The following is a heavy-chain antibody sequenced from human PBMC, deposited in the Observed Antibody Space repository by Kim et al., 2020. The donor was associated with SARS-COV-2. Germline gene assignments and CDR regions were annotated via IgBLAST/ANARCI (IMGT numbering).Heavy chain of an antibody. V-gene: IGHV3-30*04. CDR3: AQEGENVDRSGHDAFDL. J-gene: IGHJ3*01. CDR1: GFTFRRFV. D-gene: IGHD3-16*01. CDR2: ISPDGSQV. Sequence: GGSLRLSCAASGFTFRRFVMHWVRQAPGKGLEWVAGISPDGSQVYYIDSVKGRFTISRDTSQNTLFVQMNSLTTEDTAMYYCAQEGENVDRSGHDAFDLWDQGTMVIVSS.